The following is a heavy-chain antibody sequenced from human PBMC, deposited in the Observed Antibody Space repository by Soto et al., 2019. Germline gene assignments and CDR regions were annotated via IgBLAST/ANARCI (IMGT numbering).Heavy chain of an antibody. D-gene: IGHD6-13*01. J-gene: IGHJ5*02. Sequence: GGSLRLSCAASGFTFSSYGMHWVRQAPGKGLEWVAVIWYDRSNKYYADSVKGRFTISRDNSKNTLYQQMNNLRAEDTTVYYCARDNSSSWYGQTNWFDPWGQGT. V-gene: IGHV3-33*01. CDR3: ARDNSSSWYGQTNWFDP. CDR1: GFTFSSYG. CDR2: IWYDRSNK.